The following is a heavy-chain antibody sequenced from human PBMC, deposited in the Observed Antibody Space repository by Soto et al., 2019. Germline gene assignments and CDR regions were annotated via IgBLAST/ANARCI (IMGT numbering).Heavy chain of an antibody. CDR3: ARHPMVRDFDWLLYYDS. Sequence: SETLYVTWAVSGGSISSGGYSWSWIRQPPGKGLEWIGYIYYSGSTYYNPSLKSRVTVSVDTSKNQFSLKPRSVTAADTAVYYCARHPMVRDFDWLLYYDSWGQGTLVTVSS. J-gene: IGHJ4*02. CDR2: IYYSGST. D-gene: IGHD3-9*01. V-gene: IGHV4-30-2*03. CDR1: GGSISSGGYS.